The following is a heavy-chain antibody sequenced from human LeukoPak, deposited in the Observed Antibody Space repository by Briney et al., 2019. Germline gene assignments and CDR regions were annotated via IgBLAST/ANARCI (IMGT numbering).Heavy chain of an antibody. V-gene: IGHV4-4*07. CDR2: IYTSGST. CDR3: ARESAVTILGVVINDAFDI. D-gene: IGHD3-3*01. Sequence: SETLSLTCTVSGGSISSYYWSWIRQPAGKGLEWIGRIYTSGSTNYNPSLKSRVTMSVDTSKNQFSLKLSSVTAADTAVYYCARESAVTILGVVINDAFDIWGQGTMVTVSS. CDR1: GGSISSYY. J-gene: IGHJ3*02.